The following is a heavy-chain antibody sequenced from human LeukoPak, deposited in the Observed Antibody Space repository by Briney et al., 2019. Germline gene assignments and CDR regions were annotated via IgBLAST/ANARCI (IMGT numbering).Heavy chain of an antibody. J-gene: IGHJ4*02. D-gene: IGHD6-13*01. CDR3: ARGQAAAGLLPFDY. V-gene: IGHV1-2*02. Sequence: ASVKVSCKASGYTFTGYYMHWVRQAPGQGLEWMGWINPNSGGTNYAQKFQGRVIMTRDTSISTAYMELSRLRSDDTAVYYCARGQAAAGLLPFDYWGQGTLVTVSS. CDR2: INPNSGGT. CDR1: GYTFTGYY.